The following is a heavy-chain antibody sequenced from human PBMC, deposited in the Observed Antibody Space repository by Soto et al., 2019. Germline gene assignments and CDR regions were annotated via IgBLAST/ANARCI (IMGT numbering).Heavy chain of an antibody. J-gene: IGHJ4*02. D-gene: IGHD3-9*01. V-gene: IGHV3-7*03. CDR3: ARAGNFDWSRYDY. CDR2: IKQDGSEK. Sequence: EVQLVESGGGLVQPGGSLRLSCAASGFTFSSYWMSWVRQAPGKGLEWVANIKQDGSEKYYVDSVKGRFTISRDNAKNSLYLQMNSLRAEDTAVYYCARAGNFDWSRYDYWGQGTLVTVSS. CDR1: GFTFSSYW.